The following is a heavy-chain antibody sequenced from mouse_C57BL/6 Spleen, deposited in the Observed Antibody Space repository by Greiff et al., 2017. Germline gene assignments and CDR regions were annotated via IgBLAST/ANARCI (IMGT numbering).Heavy chain of an antibody. D-gene: IGHD1-1*01. J-gene: IGHJ2*01. Sequence: QVQLKESGAELVKPGASVKISCKASGYAFSSYWMNWVKQRPGKGLEWIGQIYPGDGDTNYNGKFKGKATLTADKSSSTAYMQLSSLTSEDSAVYFCARRRTVAFDYWGQGTTLTVSS. V-gene: IGHV1-80*01. CDR3: ARRRTVAFDY. CDR1: GYAFSSYW. CDR2: IYPGDGDT.